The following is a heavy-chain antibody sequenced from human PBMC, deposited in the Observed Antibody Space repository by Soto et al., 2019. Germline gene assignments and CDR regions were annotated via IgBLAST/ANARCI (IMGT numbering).Heavy chain of an antibody. J-gene: IGHJ1*01. D-gene: IGHD6-13*01. CDR3: ARSITAAGTGYFQH. CDR2: IYYSGST. V-gene: IGHV4-31*03. CDR1: GGSISSDGYY. Sequence: QVQLQESGPGLVKPSQPLSLTCTVSGGSISSDGYYWSWIRQHQGKGLEWIGYIYYSGSTYYIPSHNSRVNISVDTSKNQFSLKLTSVTAADTAVYYCARSITAAGTGYFQHWGQGTLVTVSS.